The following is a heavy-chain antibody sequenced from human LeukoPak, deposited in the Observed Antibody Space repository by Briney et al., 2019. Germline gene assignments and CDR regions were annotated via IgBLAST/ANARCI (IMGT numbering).Heavy chain of an antibody. Sequence: ASVKVSCKASGYTFTSYYMHWVRQAPGQGLEWMGIINPSGGSTSYAQKFQGRVTMTRDMSTSTDYMELSSLRSEDTAVYYCATLRTDAFDIWGQGTMVTVSS. D-gene: IGHD4-17*01. CDR3: ATLRTDAFDI. CDR1: GYTFTSYY. CDR2: INPSGGST. J-gene: IGHJ3*02. V-gene: IGHV1-46*01.